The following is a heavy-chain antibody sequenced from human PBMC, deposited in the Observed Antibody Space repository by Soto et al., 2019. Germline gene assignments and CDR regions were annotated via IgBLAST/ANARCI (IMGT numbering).Heavy chain of an antibody. CDR3: ARLHKPLGIAARTFKYYYYYGMDV. CDR1: GYSFTSYW. J-gene: IGHJ6*02. CDR2: IYPGDSDT. D-gene: IGHD6-6*01. Sequence: PGESLKISCKGSGYSFTSYWIGWVRQMPGKGLEWMGIIYPGDSDTRYSPSFQGQVTISADKSISTAYLQWSSLKASDTAMYYCARLHKPLGIAARTFKYYYYYGMDVWGQGTTVTVSS. V-gene: IGHV5-51*01.